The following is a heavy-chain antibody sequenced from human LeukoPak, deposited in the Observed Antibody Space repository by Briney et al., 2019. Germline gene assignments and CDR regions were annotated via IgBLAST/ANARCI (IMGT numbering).Heavy chain of an antibody. Sequence: GASVKVSCKASGGTLSRYAISWVRQAPGQGLKWMGGIIASFGTANYAQKFQGRVTISADESSGTAYMELSSLRSEDTAVYYCARVVTPRYCSSTSCYWKGWFDPWGQGTLVTVSS. CDR3: ARVVTPRYCSSTSCYWKGWFDP. CDR1: GGTLSRYA. V-gene: IGHV1-69*13. J-gene: IGHJ5*02. CDR2: IIASFGTA. D-gene: IGHD2-2*01.